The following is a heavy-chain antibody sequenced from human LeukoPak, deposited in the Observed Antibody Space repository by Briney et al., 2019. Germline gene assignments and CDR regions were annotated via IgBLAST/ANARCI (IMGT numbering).Heavy chain of an antibody. V-gene: IGHV4-31*03. J-gene: IGHJ2*01. CDR1: GGSISSGGYY. Sequence: SETLSLTCTVSGGSISSGGYYWSWIRQHPGKGLEWIGYICYSGSTYYNPSLKSRVTISVDTSKNQFSLKLSSVTAADTAVYYCARDPAMTTVTTRDWYFDLWGRGTLVTVSS. CDR2: ICYSGST. D-gene: IGHD4-17*01. CDR3: ARDPAMTTVTTRDWYFDL.